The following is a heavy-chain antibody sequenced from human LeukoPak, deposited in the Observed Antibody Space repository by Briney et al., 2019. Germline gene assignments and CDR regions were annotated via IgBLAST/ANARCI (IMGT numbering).Heavy chain of an antibody. D-gene: IGHD3-10*01. J-gene: IGHJ6*03. V-gene: IGHV3-30*04. CDR2: ISSGGSDT. Sequence: GGSLRLSCAASGFMFSSHAMHWVRQPPGKGLEWVAVISSGGSDTYSADSVKGRFTISRDDSKNTLYLQMNSLRAEDTAVYYCARGEVLLWFGELPYYYYYMDVWGKGTTVTVSS. CDR1: GFMFSSHA. CDR3: ARGEVLLWFGELPYYYYYMDV.